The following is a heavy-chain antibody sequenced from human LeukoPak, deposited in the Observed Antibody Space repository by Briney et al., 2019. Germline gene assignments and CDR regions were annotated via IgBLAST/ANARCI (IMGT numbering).Heavy chain of an antibody. CDR3: ARSKGIAARDYFDY. D-gene: IGHD6-6*01. CDR1: GYIFSNYY. CDR2: IIPILGIA. J-gene: IGHJ4*02. Sequence: SVKVSCKASGYIFSNYYMHWVRQAPGQGLEWMGRIIPILGIANYAQKFQGRVTITADKSTSTAYMELSSLRSEDTAVYYCARSKGIAARDYFDYWGQGTLVTVSS. V-gene: IGHV1-69*02.